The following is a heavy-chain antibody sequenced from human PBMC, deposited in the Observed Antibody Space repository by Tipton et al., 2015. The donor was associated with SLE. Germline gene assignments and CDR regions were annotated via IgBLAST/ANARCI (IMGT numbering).Heavy chain of an antibody. D-gene: IGHD3-3*01. V-gene: IGHV1-2*02. Sequence: QVQLVQSGPEVKKPGASVKVSCKASGYTFAGHYLHWVRQAPGQGLEWIGWINPNTGGTDYAHKFQGRVTLTRDTSISTAYMDLRGLKSDDTAVYYCARDFVNAPRAHSDYWGQGTLVTVSS. J-gene: IGHJ4*02. CDR1: GYTFAGHY. CDR2: INPNTGGT. CDR3: ARDFVNAPRAHSDY.